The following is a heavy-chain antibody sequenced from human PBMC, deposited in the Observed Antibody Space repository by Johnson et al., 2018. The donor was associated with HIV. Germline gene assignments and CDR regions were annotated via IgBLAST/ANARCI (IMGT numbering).Heavy chain of an antibody. CDR1: GLTFSSYA. V-gene: IGHV3-30*04. CDR2: ISYDGGNK. J-gene: IGHJ3*02. D-gene: IGHD3-10*01. Sequence: QVQLVESGGGVVQPGRSLRLSCAASGLTFSSYAMHWVRQAPGKGLEWVAGISYDGGNKYYADSVKGRFTISRDNAKNSLYLQMNSLRVEDTALYYCARMGTGPVEDAFDIWGQGTMVTVSS. CDR3: ARMGTGPVEDAFDI.